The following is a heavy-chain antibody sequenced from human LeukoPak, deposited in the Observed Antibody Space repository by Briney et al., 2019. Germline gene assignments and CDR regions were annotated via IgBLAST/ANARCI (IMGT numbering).Heavy chain of an antibody. V-gene: IGHV4-59*08. CDR1: GGSISSYY. CDR2: IYYSGST. J-gene: IGHJ6*02. Sequence: PSETLSLTCTVSGGSISSYYWSWIRQPPGKGLEWIGYIYYSGSTNYNPSLKNRVTISVDTSKNQFSLRLTSVTAADTAVYYCARLARVAAAGSYSYHSLDVWGQGTTVTVSS. D-gene: IGHD6-13*01. CDR3: ARLARVAAAGSYSYHSLDV.